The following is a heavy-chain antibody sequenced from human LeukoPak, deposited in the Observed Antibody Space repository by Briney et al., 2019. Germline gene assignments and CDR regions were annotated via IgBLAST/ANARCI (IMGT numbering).Heavy chain of an antibody. D-gene: IGHD3-10*01. J-gene: IGHJ3*02. CDR3: ARNVWFVESSDAFYI. CDR2: IYYGGST. V-gene: IGHV4-59*01. CDR1: GGSISSYY. Sequence: SETLSLTCTVSGGSISSYYWSWIRQPPGKGLERIGCIYYGGSTNYNPSIKSRLTISVDTSKNHFSLKLSCVTDANTAVYYCARNVWFVESSDAFYIWPQGPIVTVSS.